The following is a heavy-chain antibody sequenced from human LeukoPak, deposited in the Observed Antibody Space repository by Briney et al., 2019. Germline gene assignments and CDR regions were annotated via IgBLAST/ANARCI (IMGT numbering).Heavy chain of an antibody. V-gene: IGHV3-72*01. CDR1: GFTFSDHY. CDR3: ARVAYCGGDCNRLGRLNNAFDI. D-gene: IGHD2-21*02. Sequence: GGSLRLSCAASGFTFSDHYMDWVRQAPGKGLEWVGRARNKANSYTTAYAASVKDRFSISRDDSKNSLYLQINSLKTEDTAVYYCARVAYCGGDCNRLGRLNNAFDIWGQGTMVTVSS. CDR2: ARNKANSYTT. J-gene: IGHJ3*02.